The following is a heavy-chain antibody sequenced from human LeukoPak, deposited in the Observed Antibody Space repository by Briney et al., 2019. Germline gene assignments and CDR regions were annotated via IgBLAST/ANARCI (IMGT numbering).Heavy chain of an antibody. D-gene: IGHD3-9*01. CDR3: ARDLALTGSE. V-gene: IGHV1-2*02. Sequence: ASVKVSCKASGYTFTGCYMHWVRQAPGQGLEWMGWINPNSGGTNYAQKFQGRVTMTRDTSISTAYMELSRLRSDDTAVYYCARDLALTGSEWGQGTLVTVSS. CDR2: INPNSGGT. CDR1: GYTFTGCY. J-gene: IGHJ4*02.